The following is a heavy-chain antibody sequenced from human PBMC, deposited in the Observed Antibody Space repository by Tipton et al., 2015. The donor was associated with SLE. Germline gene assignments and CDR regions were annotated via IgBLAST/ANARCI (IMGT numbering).Heavy chain of an antibody. Sequence: TLSLTCTVSGGSISSGGYYWSWIRQHPGKGLEWIGYIYYSGSTYYNPSLKSRVTISVDTSKNQFSLKLSPVTAADTAVYYCARDGSGSYYYYMDVWGKGTTVTVSS. CDR3: ARDGSGSYYYYMDV. CDR2: IYYSGST. J-gene: IGHJ6*03. D-gene: IGHD1-26*01. CDR1: GGSISSGGYY. V-gene: IGHV4-31*03.